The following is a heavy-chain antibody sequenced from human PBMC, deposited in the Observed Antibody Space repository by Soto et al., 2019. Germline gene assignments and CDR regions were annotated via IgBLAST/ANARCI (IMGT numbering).Heavy chain of an antibody. V-gene: IGHV4-30-2*01. Sequence: QLQLQESGSGLVKPSQTLSLTCAVSGGSIRSGGYSWNWILQPPGKGLAWIGYIYHSGSTYYNPSLKSRVTIAVDRSKNQLSLKLSFVTAADTAVYYCASGNYAFIYGMDVWGQGTTVTVSS. CDR2: IYHSGST. CDR3: ASGNYAFIYGMDV. J-gene: IGHJ6*02. D-gene: IGHD1-7*01. CDR1: GGSIRSGGYS.